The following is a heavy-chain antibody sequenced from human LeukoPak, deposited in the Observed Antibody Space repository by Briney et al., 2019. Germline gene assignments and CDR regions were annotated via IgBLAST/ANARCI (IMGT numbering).Heavy chain of an antibody. D-gene: IGHD3-10*01. Sequence: SETLSLTCAVSGGPFSGYFWSWIRQSSGKGLQWIGEIHNSGTTNYNPSLNSRVTISEDTSKNQFYLNLSSVTAADTAVYYCARRYYYNLGSFPFDFWGQGTLVTVSS. CDR1: GGPFSGYF. CDR3: ARRYYYNLGSFPFDF. J-gene: IGHJ4*02. CDR2: IHNSGTT. V-gene: IGHV4-34*01.